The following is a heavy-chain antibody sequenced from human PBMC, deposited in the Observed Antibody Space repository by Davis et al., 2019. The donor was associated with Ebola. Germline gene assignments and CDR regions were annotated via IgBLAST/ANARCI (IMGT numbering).Heavy chain of an antibody. V-gene: IGHV4-61*01. J-gene: IGHJ4*02. D-gene: IGHD6-13*01. CDR3: ARHSEVSSSWLFSPFDY. CDR2: IYYSGST. Sequence: PSETLSLTCTVSGGSVSSGSYYWNWIRQPPGKGLEWIGYIYYSGSTYYNPSLKSRVTISVDTSKNQFSLKLSSVTAADTAVYYCARHSEVSSSWLFSPFDYWGQGTLVTVSS. CDR1: GGSVSSGSYY.